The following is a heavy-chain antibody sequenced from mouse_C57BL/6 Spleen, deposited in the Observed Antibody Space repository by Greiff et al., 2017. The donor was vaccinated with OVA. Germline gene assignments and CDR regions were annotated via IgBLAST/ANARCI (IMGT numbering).Heavy chain of an antibody. CDR3: ARLYYSKSYFDY. J-gene: IGHJ2*01. V-gene: IGHV1-82*01. D-gene: IGHD2-5*01. CDR2: IYPGDGDT. CDR1: GYAFSSSW. Sequence: QVQLQQSGPELVKPGASVKISCKASGYAFSSSWMNWVKQRPGKGLEWIGRIYPGDGDTNYNGKFKGKATLTADKSSSTAYMQLSSLTSEDSAVYFCARLYYSKSYFDYWGQGTTLTVSS.